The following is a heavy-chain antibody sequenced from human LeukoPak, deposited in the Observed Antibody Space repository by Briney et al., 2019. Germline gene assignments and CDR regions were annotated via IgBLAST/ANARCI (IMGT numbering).Heavy chain of an antibody. J-gene: IGHJ4*02. CDR2: IKQDGSEK. CDR1: GFTFSSYS. Sequence: GGSLRLSCAASGFTFSSYSMNWVRQAPGKGLEWVASIKQDGSEKYYVDSVKGRFTISRDNAKNSLYLQMNSLRAEDTAVYYCARDYYGSGSSDYWGQGTLVTVSS. D-gene: IGHD3-10*01. CDR3: ARDYYGSGSSDY. V-gene: IGHV3-7*01.